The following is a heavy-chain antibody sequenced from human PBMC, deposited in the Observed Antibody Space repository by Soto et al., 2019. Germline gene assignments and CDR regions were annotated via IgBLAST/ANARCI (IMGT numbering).Heavy chain of an antibody. CDR3: ARDRKVRGWTDP. CDR1: GGSISSGVHS. D-gene: IGHD3-10*01. V-gene: IGHV4-30-2*06. J-gene: IGHJ5*02. Sequence: QLQLQESGSGLVKPSESLSLTCTVSGGSISSGVHSWNWIRQSPGKGLEWIGNIYQSGTTHYNPSLQSRVTISVDNAKNQFSLKLTSVTVADTAIYYCARDRKVRGWTDPWGQGTPITVSS. CDR2: IYQSGTT.